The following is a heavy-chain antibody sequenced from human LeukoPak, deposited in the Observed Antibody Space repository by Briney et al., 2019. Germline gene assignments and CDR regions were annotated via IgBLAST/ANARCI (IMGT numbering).Heavy chain of an antibody. V-gene: IGHV3-7*01. Sequence: GGSLRLSCAASGFTFSNYWMSWVRQAPGKGLEWVANIKQDGSEKCYVDSVKGRFTISRDNAKNSLYLQMNSLRAEDTAVYYCARDRWELLSNSYHYCGLDIWGQGTTVTVSS. J-gene: IGHJ6*02. D-gene: IGHD2-15*01. CDR3: ARDRWELLSNSYHYCGLDI. CDR1: GFTFSNYW. CDR2: IKQDGSEK.